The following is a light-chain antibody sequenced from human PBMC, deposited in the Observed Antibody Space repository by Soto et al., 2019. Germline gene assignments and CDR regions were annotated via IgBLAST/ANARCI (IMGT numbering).Light chain of an antibody. Sequence: EIVMTQSPATLSVSPGERATLSCRASQSVSSNLAWYQQKPGQAPRLLIYGASTRATGIPARFSGSGSGTELTLTISRLQSEDFVVYYCQQYNNWPRTFGQGTKVEIK. CDR2: GAS. CDR1: QSVSSN. V-gene: IGKV3-15*01. CDR3: QQYNNWPRT. J-gene: IGKJ1*01.